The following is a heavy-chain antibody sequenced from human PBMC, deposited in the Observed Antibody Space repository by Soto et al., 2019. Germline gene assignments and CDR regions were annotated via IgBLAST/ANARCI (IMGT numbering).Heavy chain of an antibody. CDR1: GYSFTSYW. Sequence: LGESLKISCKGSGYSFTSYWIGWVRQMPGKGLEWMGIIYPGDSDTRYSPSFQGQVTISADKSISTAYLQWSSLKASDTAMYYCARLRENFLAAAGNVYNWFDPWGQGTLVTVSS. CDR2: IYPGDSDT. J-gene: IGHJ5*02. V-gene: IGHV5-51*01. CDR3: ARLRENFLAAAGNVYNWFDP. D-gene: IGHD6-13*01.